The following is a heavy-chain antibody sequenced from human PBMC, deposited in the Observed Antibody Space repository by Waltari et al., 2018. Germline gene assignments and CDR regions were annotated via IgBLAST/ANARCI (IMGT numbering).Heavy chain of an antibody. CDR2: VNNEGTHT. CDR1: GFTFNYYW. D-gene: IGHD1-26*01. J-gene: IGHJ4*02. Sequence: EVRLVESGGGLVQQGGSLRLTCAAAGFTFNYYWIHWVLPAPGKGLVWVAYVNNEGTHTAYVDAVKGRFTASRDNAKNTLYLQMNSLRVEDTAVYYCARGGLAGATPDYWGQGTLVTVSS. CDR3: ARGGLAGATPDY. V-gene: IGHV3-74*03.